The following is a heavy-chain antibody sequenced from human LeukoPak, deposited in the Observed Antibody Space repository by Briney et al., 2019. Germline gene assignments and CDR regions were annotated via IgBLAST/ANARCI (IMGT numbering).Heavy chain of an antibody. J-gene: IGHJ6*02. CDR1: GFTFNTYT. Sequence: PGRSLRLSCAASGFTFNTYTMNWVRQAPGKGLEWVSYISGSSGIIDYADSVRGRFTISRDNAKNSLYLQMSNLRAEDTAVYFCARGGGLDVWGQGATVTVSS. CDR2: ISGSSGII. D-gene: IGHD3-16*01. V-gene: IGHV3-48*04. CDR3: ARGGGLDV.